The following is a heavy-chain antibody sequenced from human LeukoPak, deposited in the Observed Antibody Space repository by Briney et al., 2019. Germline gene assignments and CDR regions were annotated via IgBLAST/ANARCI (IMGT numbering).Heavy chain of an antibody. CDR1: GGSISSYC. J-gene: IGHJ4*02. CDR3: ARGVGLHVYYFDY. Sequence: SETLSLTCTVSGGSISSYCWSWIRQPPGKGLEWIGYIFYSGGTNYNPSLKSRVTMSVDTSKTQFSLKLSSVTAADTAVYYCARGVGLHVYYFDYWGQGSLVTVSS. CDR2: IFYSGGT. V-gene: IGHV4-59*01. D-gene: IGHD3-16*01.